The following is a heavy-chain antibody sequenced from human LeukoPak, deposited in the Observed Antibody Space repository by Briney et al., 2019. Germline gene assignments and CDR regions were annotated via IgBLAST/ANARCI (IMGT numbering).Heavy chain of an antibody. Sequence: PGGSLRLSCAASGLTVTSNYMSWIRQAPGKGLEWIGYIYYSGSTYYNPSLKSRVTISVDTSKNQFSLKLSSVTAADTAVYYCARESPTTGNDYWGQGTLVTVSS. CDR2: IYYSGST. CDR1: GLTVTSNY. CDR3: ARESPTTGNDY. D-gene: IGHD4-17*01. V-gene: IGHV4-59*06. J-gene: IGHJ4*02.